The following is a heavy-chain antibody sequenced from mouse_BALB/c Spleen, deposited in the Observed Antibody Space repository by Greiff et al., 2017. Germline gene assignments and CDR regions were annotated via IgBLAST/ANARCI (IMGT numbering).Heavy chain of an antibody. CDR1: GYTFTDYN. J-gene: IGHJ4*01. V-gene: IGHV1S29*02. CDR2: IYPYNGGT. CDR3: ARLGDDYDGDYYAMDY. Sequence: EVQLQESGPELVKPGASVKISCKASGYTFTDYNMHWVKQSHGKSLEWIGYIYPYNGGTGYNQKFKSKATLTVDNSSSTAYMELRSLTSEDSAVYYCARLGDDYDGDYYAMDYWGQGTSVTVSS. D-gene: IGHD2-4*01.